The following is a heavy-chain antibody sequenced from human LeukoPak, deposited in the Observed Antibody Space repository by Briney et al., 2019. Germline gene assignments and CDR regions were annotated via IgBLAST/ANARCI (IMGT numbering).Heavy chain of an antibody. J-gene: IGHJ6*02. CDR3: ARAQLLLPWYYYYYGMDV. CDR2: IYYSGST. CDR1: GGSISSGGYY. D-gene: IGHD2-15*01. Sequence: SQTLSLTCAVSGGSISSGGYYWSWIRQHPGKGLEWIGYIYYSGSTYYNPSLKSRVTISVDTSKNQFSLKLSSVTAADTAVYYCARAQLLLPWYYYYYGMDVWGQGTTVTVSS. V-gene: IGHV4-31*11.